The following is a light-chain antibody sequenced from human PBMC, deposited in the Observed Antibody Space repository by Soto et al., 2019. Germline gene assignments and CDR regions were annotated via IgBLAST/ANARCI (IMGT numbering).Light chain of an antibody. Sequence: EIVMTQSPATLSVSPGERATLSCRASQSVSSYLAWYQQKPGQAPRLLIYGASNRATGIPARFSGSGSGTEFTHTISSLQSEDFAIYFCQQYKNWPQDSTFGPGTKVDIK. CDR3: QQYKNWPQDST. J-gene: IGKJ1*01. CDR2: GAS. CDR1: QSVSSY. V-gene: IGKV3-15*01.